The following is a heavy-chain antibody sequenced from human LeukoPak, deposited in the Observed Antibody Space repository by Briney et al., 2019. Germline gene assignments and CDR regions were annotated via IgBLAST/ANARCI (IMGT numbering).Heavy chain of an antibody. Sequence: GGSLRLSCAASGFTVSSNYMSWVRQAPGKGLEWVSVIYSGGSTYYADSVKGRFTISRDNSKNTLYLQMNSLRAEDTAVYYCARDGVSDFWSGYCFDYWGQGTLVTVSS. CDR1: GFTVSSNY. CDR2: IYSGGST. V-gene: IGHV3-53*05. J-gene: IGHJ4*02. D-gene: IGHD3-3*01. CDR3: ARDGVSDFWSGYCFDY.